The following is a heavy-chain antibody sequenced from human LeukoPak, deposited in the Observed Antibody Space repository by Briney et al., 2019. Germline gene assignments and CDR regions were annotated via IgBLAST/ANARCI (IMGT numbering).Heavy chain of an antibody. CDR1: GYTFTSYF. D-gene: IGHD2-15*01. CDR3: ARDQRYCSGGSCHDYYYYGMDV. V-gene: IGHV1-18*04. Sequence: ASVKVSCKASGYTFTSYFIHWVRQAPGQGLEWMGWISAYNGNTNYAQKLQGRVTMTTDTSTSTAYMELRSLRSDDTAVYYCARDQRYCSGGSCHDYYYYGMDVWGQGTTVTVSS. J-gene: IGHJ6*02. CDR2: ISAYNGNT.